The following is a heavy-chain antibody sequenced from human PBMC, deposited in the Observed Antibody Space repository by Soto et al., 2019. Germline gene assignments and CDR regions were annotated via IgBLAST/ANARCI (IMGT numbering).Heavy chain of an antibody. J-gene: IGHJ4*02. V-gene: IGHV3-53*05. CDR3: ARWWLGDYFDF. CDR1: GFPVNDYF. Sequence: HPGGSLRLSCEVSGFPVNDYFMTWVRQAPGKGLEWVSNIFRNGERYYADSVKGRCTISRDNSKNTLYLQMNNLRGDDTAVYYCARWWLGDYFDFWGQGTLVTVSS. CDR2: IFRNGER. D-gene: IGHD2-15*01.